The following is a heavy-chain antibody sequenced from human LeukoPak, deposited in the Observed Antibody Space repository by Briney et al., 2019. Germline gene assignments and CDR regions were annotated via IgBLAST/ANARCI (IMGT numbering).Heavy chain of an antibody. Sequence: PSETLSLTCTVSGGSISSYYWSWIRQPPGKGLEWIGHIYYSGSTNYNPSLKSRVTISVDTSKNQFSLKLSSVTAADTAVYYCARAVSGWYPYFDYWGQGTLVTVSS. CDR2: IYYSGST. J-gene: IGHJ4*02. CDR3: ARAVSGWYPYFDY. D-gene: IGHD6-19*01. V-gene: IGHV4-59*01. CDR1: GGSISSYY.